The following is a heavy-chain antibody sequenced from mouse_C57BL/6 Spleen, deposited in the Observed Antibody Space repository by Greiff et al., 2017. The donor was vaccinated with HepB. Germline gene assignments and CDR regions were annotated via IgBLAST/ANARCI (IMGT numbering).Heavy chain of an antibody. CDR2: IDPSDSYT. CDR3: ARGSTMVTTGFDY. CDR1: GYTFTSYW. V-gene: IGHV1-50*01. D-gene: IGHD2-2*01. Sequence: VQLQQPGAELVKPGASVKLSCKASGYTFTSYWMQWVKQRPGQGLEWIGEIDPSDSYTNYNQKFKGKATLTVDTSSSTAYMQLSSLTSEDSAVYYCARGSTMVTTGFDYWGQGTTLTVSS. J-gene: IGHJ2*01.